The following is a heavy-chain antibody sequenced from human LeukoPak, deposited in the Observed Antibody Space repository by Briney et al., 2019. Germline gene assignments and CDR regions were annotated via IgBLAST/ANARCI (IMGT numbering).Heavy chain of an antibody. Sequence: PGGSLRLSCAASGFTFSDYYMRWIRQAPGKGLEWVSYISSSGSTIYYADSVKGRFTISRDNAKNSLYLQMNSLRAEDTAVYYCARAPGYCSGGSCYNSYYYYYGMDVWGQGTTVTVSS. J-gene: IGHJ6*02. CDR3: ARAPGYCSGGSCYNSYYYYYGMDV. D-gene: IGHD2-15*01. CDR2: ISSSGSTI. V-gene: IGHV3-11*01. CDR1: GFTFSDYY.